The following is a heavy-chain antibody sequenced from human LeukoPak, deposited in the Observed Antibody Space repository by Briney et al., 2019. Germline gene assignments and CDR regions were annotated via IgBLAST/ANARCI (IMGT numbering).Heavy chain of an antibody. J-gene: IGHJ4*02. Sequence: ASVKVSCKASGGTFSIYAISWVRQAPGQGLEWMGGIIPILGTANYAQKFQGRVTITADESTSTAYMELSSLRSEDTAVYYCARDRYYYDSSGYYDYWGQGTLVTVSS. CDR1: GGTFSIYA. V-gene: IGHV1-69*13. D-gene: IGHD3-22*01. CDR2: IIPILGTA. CDR3: ARDRYYYDSSGYYDY.